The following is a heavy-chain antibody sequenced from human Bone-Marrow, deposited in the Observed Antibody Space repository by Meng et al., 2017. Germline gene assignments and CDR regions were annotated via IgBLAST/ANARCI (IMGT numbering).Heavy chain of an antibody. D-gene: IGHD3-22*01. CDR1: GFTFSSYG. CDR2: IWYDGSNK. Sequence: GESLKFSCAASGFTFSSYGMHWVRQAPGKGLEWVAVIWYDGSNKYYADSVKGRFTISRDNSKNTLYLQMNSLRAEDTAVYYCARGPQYYYDSSGYLDYYYGMDVWGQGTTVTVSS. V-gene: IGHV3-30*19. J-gene: IGHJ6*02. CDR3: ARGPQYYYDSSGYLDYYYGMDV.